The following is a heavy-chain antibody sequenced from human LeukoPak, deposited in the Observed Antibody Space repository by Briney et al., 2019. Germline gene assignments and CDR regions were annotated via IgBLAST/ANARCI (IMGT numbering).Heavy chain of an antibody. CDR3: ARAHGAFEI. CDR1: GFTFSHYW. V-gene: IGHV3-7*01. CDR2: IKEDGSDK. Sequence: PGGSLRLSCVASGFTFSHYWMSWVRQAPGKGLEWVANIKEDGSDKYYVDSVKGRFTIPRDNAKNSLFLQMNSLRAEDTAVYYCARAHGAFEIWGKGTMVTVSS. J-gene: IGHJ3*02.